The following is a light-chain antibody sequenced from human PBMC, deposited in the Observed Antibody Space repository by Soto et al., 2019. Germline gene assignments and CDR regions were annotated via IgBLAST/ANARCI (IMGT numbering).Light chain of an antibody. Sequence: DIQMTQSPPTLSASVGDRVTITCRASQSISRGLAWHQQQAGEAPKLLIYDASTLVSGVPSRFSGSGSGTEFTLTISSLQPDDFATYYCQQYNPGTFGQGTKVEIK. CDR3: QQYNPGT. CDR2: DAS. J-gene: IGKJ1*01. V-gene: IGKV1-5*01. CDR1: QSISRG.